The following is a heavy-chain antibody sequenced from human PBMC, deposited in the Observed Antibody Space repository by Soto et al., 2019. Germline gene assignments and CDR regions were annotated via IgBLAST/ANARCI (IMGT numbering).Heavy chain of an antibody. CDR3: ANYPPIYDFWSGYYYYGMDV. J-gene: IGHJ6*02. Sequence: GSLRLSCAASGFTFSSYAMSWVRQAPGKGLEWVSAISGSGGSTYYADSVKGRFTISRDNSKNTLYLQMNSLRAEDTAVYYCANYPPIYDFWSGYYYYGMDVWGQGTTVTVSS. V-gene: IGHV3-23*01. D-gene: IGHD3-3*01. CDR1: GFTFSSYA. CDR2: ISGSGGST.